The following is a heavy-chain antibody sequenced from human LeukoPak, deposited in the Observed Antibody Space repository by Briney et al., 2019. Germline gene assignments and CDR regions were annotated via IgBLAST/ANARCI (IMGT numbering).Heavy chain of an antibody. CDR2: ISAYNVNT. D-gene: IGHD3-3*01. CDR3: ARATDYDFWSGYYTGDYYYYMDV. V-gene: IGHV1-18*01. J-gene: IGHJ6*03. CDR1: GYTFTSYG. Sequence: ASVKVSCKASGYTFTSYGISWVRQAPGQGVEWMGWISAYNVNTNYAQKLQGRVTMTTDTSTSTAYMELRSLRSDDTAVYYCARATDYDFWSGYYTGDYYYYMDVWGKGTTVTVSS.